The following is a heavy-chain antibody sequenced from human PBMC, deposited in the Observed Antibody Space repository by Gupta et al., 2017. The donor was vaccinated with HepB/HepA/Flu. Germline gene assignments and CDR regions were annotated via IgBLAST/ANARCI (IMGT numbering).Heavy chain of an antibody. CDR2: MNPNSGNT. J-gene: IGHJ5*02. CDR3: ARGRAKSAQKGWFDP. CDR1: GYTFTSYD. V-gene: IGHV1-8*01. Sequence: QVQLVQSGAEVKKPGASVKVSFKASGYTFTSYDINWVRQATGQGLEWMGWMNPNSGNTGYAQKFQGRVNMTRKTSISTAYMELSSLRSEDTAVYYCARGRAKSAQKGWFDPWGQGTLVTGSS.